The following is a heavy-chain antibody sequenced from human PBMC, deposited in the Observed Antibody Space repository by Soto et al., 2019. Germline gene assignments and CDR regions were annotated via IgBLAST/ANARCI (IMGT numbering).Heavy chain of an antibody. CDR2: IIPIFGTA. CDR3: ARGSTYYYGSGSQSFSP. D-gene: IGHD3-10*01. CDR1: GGTFSSYA. Sequence: SVKVSCKASGGTFSSYAISWVRQPPGQGLEWMGGIIPIFGTANYSQKFQGRVTITADKSTSTAYMELSSLRSEDTAGYYCARGSTYYYGSGSQSFSPWGQGTLVTVSS. J-gene: IGHJ5*02. V-gene: IGHV1-69*06.